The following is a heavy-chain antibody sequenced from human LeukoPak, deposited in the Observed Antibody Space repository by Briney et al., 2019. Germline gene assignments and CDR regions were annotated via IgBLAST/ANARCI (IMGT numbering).Heavy chain of an antibody. Sequence: PGGSLRLSCAASGFTFDNYALNWVRQAPGKGLEWIGEINHSGSTNYNPSLKSRVTISVDTSKNQFSLKLSSVTAADTAVYYCARLRFNWAFDIWGQGTMVTVSS. J-gene: IGHJ3*02. V-gene: IGHV4-34*01. CDR2: INHSGST. CDR1: GFTFDNYA. CDR3: ARLRFNWAFDI.